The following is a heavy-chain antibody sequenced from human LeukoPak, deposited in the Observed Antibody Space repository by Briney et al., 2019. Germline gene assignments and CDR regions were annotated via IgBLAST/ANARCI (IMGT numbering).Heavy chain of an antibody. CDR2: IYHSGST. Sequence: SETLSLTCAVSGGSISSSNWWSWVRQPPGKGLEWIGEIYHSGSTNYNPSLKSRVTISVDKSKNQFSLKLSSVTAADTAVYYCARYYYGSGRTYYFDYWGQGTLVTVSS. CDR1: GGSISSSNW. V-gene: IGHV4-4*02. D-gene: IGHD3-10*01. CDR3: ARYYYGSGRTYYFDY. J-gene: IGHJ4*02.